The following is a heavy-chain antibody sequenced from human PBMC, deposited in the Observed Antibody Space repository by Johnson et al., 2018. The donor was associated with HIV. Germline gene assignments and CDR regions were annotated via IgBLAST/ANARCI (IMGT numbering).Heavy chain of an antibody. CDR1: GFTVSSNY. D-gene: IGHD4-17*01. Sequence: VQLVESGGGVVRPGGSLRLSCAASGFTVSSNYMSWVRQAPGKGLEWVSVIYSGDSTYYADSVKGRFTISRDNSKNTLYLQTNSLRAEDTAVYYCARDGTTGPSGDAYDIWGQGTMVTVSS. CDR3: ARDGTTGPSGDAYDI. J-gene: IGHJ3*02. CDR2: IYSGDST. V-gene: IGHV3-66*01.